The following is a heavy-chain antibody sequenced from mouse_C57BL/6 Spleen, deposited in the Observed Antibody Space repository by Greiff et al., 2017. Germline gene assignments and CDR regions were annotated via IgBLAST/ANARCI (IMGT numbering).Heavy chain of an antibody. CDR2: IDPSDSYT. V-gene: IGHV1-59*01. D-gene: IGHD2-4*01. Sequence: QVQLQQPGAELVRPGTSVKLSCKASGYTFTSYWMHWVKQRPGQGLEWIGVIDPSDSYTNYNQKFKGKATLTVDTSSSTAYMQLSSLTSEDSAVYYCARRGDYPKYYAMDYWGQGTSVTVSS. CDR3: ARRGDYPKYYAMDY. J-gene: IGHJ4*01. CDR1: GYTFTSYW.